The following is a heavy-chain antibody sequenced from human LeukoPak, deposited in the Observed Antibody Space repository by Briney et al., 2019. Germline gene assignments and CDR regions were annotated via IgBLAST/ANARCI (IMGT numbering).Heavy chain of an antibody. D-gene: IGHD3-10*01. CDR1: GLTFSNYW. V-gene: IGHV3-74*01. CDR2: IKSDGSST. Sequence: GGSLRLSCAASGLTFSNYWMHWVRQAPGKGLVWVSRIKSDGSSTSYADSVKGRFTISRDISKNTLYLQMNSLRAEDTAVYYCARGGVDYYGSGTYYLMYYFDYWGQGALVTVSS. CDR3: ARGGVDYYGSGTYYLMYYFDY. J-gene: IGHJ4*02.